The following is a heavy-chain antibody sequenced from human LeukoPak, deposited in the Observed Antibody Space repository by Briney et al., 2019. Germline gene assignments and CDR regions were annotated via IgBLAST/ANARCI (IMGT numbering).Heavy chain of an antibody. Sequence: GGSLRLSCAASGFTFSSYWMSWVRQAPGKGLEWVANVKQDGSEKYYVDSVKGRFTISRDNAKNSLYLQMNSLRAKDTAVYYCASSIRGSYHYWGQGTLVTVSS. V-gene: IGHV3-7*01. CDR2: VKQDGSEK. CDR3: ASSIRGSYHY. J-gene: IGHJ4*02. D-gene: IGHD1-26*01. CDR1: GFTFSSYW.